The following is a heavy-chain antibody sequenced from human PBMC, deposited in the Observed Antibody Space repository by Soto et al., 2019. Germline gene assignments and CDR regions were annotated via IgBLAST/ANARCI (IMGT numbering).Heavy chain of an antibody. CDR1: GYTFTSYG. J-gene: IGHJ4*02. CDR3: ARLVEEYSSSIFVDY. Sequence: ASVKVSCKASGYTFTSYGISWVRQAPGQGLEWMGWLSAYNGNTNYAQKLQGRVTMTTDTSTSTAYMELRSLRSDDTAVYYCARLVEEYSSSIFVDYWGQGTLATVPS. CDR2: LSAYNGNT. D-gene: IGHD6-6*01. V-gene: IGHV1-18*01.